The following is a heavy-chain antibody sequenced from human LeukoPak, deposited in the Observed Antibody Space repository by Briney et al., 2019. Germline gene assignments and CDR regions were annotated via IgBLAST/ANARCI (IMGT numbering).Heavy chain of an antibody. D-gene: IGHD1-26*01. CDR1: GDSISNYY. Sequence: PSETLSLTCTVSGDSISNYYWGWIRQPLGKGLEWIGSIYYSGSTYYNPSLKSRVAISLDRSKNQFSLKLNSVTAADTAVYYCARTETGVGATDYWGQGTLVTVSS. V-gene: IGHV4-38-2*02. CDR3: ARTETGVGATDY. CDR2: IYYSGST. J-gene: IGHJ4*02.